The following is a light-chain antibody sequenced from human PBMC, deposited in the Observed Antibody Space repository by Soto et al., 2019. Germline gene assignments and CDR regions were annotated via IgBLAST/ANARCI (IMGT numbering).Light chain of an antibody. Sequence: QSVVTQSPSASGTPGQSVTISCTGTSSDVGGYNYVSWYQQHPGKAPKLMIYEVNKRPSGVPDRFSGSKSGNTASLTVSGLQAEDEADYYCSSYAGSSNVFGTGTKVTVL. CDR3: SSYAGSSNV. CDR2: EVN. V-gene: IGLV2-8*01. CDR1: SSDVGGYNY. J-gene: IGLJ1*01.